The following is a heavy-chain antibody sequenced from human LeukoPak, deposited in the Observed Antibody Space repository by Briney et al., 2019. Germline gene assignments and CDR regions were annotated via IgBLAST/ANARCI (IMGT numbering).Heavy chain of an antibody. CDR1: GFTFSSYS. V-gene: IGHV3-48*04. CDR2: ISSSSSTI. CDR3: ARDGPYYDILTGPHLGGMGV. J-gene: IGHJ6*02. D-gene: IGHD3-9*01. Sequence: PGGSLRLSCAASGFTFSSYSMNWVRQAPGKGLEWVSYISSSSSTIYYADSVKGRFTISRDNAKNSLYLQMNSLRAEDTAVYYCARDGPYYDILTGPHLGGMGVWGQGTTVTVSS.